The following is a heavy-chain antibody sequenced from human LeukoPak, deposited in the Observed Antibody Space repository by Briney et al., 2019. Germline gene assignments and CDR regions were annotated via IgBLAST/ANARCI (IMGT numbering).Heavy chain of an antibody. CDR2: FDPEDGET. J-gene: IGHJ6*02. CDR3: ASHIVVVPAALYYYYGMDV. D-gene: IGHD2-2*01. V-gene: IGHV1-24*01. Sequence: ASVKVTCKVSGYTLTELSMHWVRQAPGKGLEWMGGFDPEDGETIYAQKFQGRVTITADKSTSTAYMELSSLRSEDTAVYYCASHIVVVPAALYYYYGMDVWGQGTTVTVSS. CDR1: GYTLTELS.